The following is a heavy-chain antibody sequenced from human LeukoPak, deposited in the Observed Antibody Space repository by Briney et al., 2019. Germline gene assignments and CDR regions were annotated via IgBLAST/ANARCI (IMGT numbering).Heavy chain of an antibody. CDR3: ARVRAPGKAYFDY. CDR1: GFTFSSYA. J-gene: IGHJ4*02. D-gene: IGHD3-10*01. CDR2: ISYDGSNK. V-gene: IGHV3-30-3*01. Sequence: PGGSLRLSRAASGFTFSSYAMHWVRQAPGKGLEWVAVISYDGSNKYYADSVKGRFTISRDNSKNTLYLQMNSLRAEDTAVYYCARVRAPGKAYFDYWGQGTLVTVSS.